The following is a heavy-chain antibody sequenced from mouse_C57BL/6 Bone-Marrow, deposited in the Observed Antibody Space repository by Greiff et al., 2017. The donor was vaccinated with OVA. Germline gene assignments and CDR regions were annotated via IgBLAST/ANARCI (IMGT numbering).Heavy chain of an antibody. V-gene: IGHV1-47*01. J-gene: IGHJ3*01. CDR1: GYTFTNYP. CDR2: FHPYNDDT. D-gene: IGHD3-2*02. Sequence: VQLQQSGAELVKPGASVKMSCKASGYTFTNYPIEWMKQNHGKSLEWIGNFHPYNDDTKYNEKFKGKATLTVEKSSSTVYLELSRLTSDDSAVYYSAGRESSGYAWFAYWGQGTLVTVSA. CDR3: AGRESSGYAWFAY.